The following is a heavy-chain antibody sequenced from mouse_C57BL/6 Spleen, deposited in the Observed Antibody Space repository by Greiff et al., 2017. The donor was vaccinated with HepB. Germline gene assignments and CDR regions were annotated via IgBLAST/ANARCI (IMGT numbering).Heavy chain of an antibody. CDR3: ARSELLEGDY. J-gene: IGHJ2*01. D-gene: IGHD2-14*01. CDR2: IYPGDGDT. CDR1: GYAFSSSW. V-gene: IGHV1-82*01. Sequence: QVQLQQSGPELVKPGASVKISCKASGYAFSSSWMNWVKQRPGKGLEWIGRIYPGDGDTNYNGKFKGKATLTADKSSSTAYMQLSSLTSEDSAVYFCARSELLEGDYWGQGTTLTVSS.